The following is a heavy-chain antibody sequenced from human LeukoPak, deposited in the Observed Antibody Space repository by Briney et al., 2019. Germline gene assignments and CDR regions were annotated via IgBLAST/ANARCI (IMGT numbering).Heavy chain of an antibody. V-gene: IGHV4-34*01. CDR3: ARGRNIVVVVAATRGCWFDP. J-gene: IGHJ5*02. D-gene: IGHD2-15*01. CDR2: INHSGST. Sequence: SETLSLTCAVYGGSFSGYYWSWIRQPPGKGLEWIGEINHSGSTNYNPSLKSRVTISVDTSKNQFSLKLSSVTAADTAVYYCARGRNIVVVVAATRGCWFDPWGQGTLVTVSS. CDR1: GGSFSGYY.